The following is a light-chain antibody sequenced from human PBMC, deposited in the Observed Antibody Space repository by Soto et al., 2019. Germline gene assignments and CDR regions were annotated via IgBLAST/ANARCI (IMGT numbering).Light chain of an antibody. CDR2: EVS. J-gene: IGLJ3*02. CDR3: SSYTSSSTPL. V-gene: IGLV2-14*01. Sequence: QSALTQPACVSGSPGQSITISCTGTSSDVGGYNYVSWYQQHPGKAPKLMIYEVSNRPSAVSNRFSGSKSGNTASLTISGLQAEDEADYYCSSYTSSSTPLFGGGTKLTVL. CDR1: SSDVGGYNY.